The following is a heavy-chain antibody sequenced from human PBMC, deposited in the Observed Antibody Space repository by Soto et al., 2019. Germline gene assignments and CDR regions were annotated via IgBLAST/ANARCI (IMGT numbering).Heavy chain of an antibody. CDR3: TTTRPGTNVFDN. D-gene: IGHD6-13*01. V-gene: IGHV3-15*04. CDR1: GITFSNAW. J-gene: IGHJ3*02. CDR2: IGSKTDGGTT. Sequence: EVQLVESGGGLVEPGGSLRLSCAASGITFSNAWMNWVRKAPGKGLEYIGRIGSKTDGGTTEYAAPVEGRFTVSRDDSKNTLYLQMSGLKTEDTAVYYCTTTRPGTNVFDNWGQGTLVTVSS.